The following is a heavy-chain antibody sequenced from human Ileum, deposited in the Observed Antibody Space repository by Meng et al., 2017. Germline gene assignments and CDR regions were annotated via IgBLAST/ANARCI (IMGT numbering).Heavy chain of an antibody. CDR3: ARDLLRACDY. Sequence: QVPLVESGGGVVQPGKSLRLSCAASGFTFSSYAMYWVRQAPGKGLEWVAVISSDGANKYYTDSVKGRFTISRDNSKNTLSLQMNSLTAEDTAVYYCARDLLRACDYWGQGTLVTVSS. J-gene: IGHJ4*02. D-gene: IGHD1-26*01. CDR2: ISSDGANK. V-gene: IGHV3-30*10. CDR1: GFTFSSYA.